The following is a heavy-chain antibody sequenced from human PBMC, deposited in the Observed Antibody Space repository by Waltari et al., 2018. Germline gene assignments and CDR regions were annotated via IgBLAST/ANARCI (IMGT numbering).Heavy chain of an antibody. CDR3: ARDASTAVPEGDAFDI. D-gene: IGHD6-19*01. CDR1: GYTFTAYF. CDR2: IDPNSGGT. V-gene: IGHV1-2*06. Sequence: QVQLVQSGAEVKKPGASVKVSSKASGYTFTAYFMHWVRQAPGQGLEWMGRIDPNSGGTNYAQKFQGRVTMTRDTSISTIYMELRRLTFDDTALYYCARDASTAVPEGDAFDIWGQGTMVAVSA. J-gene: IGHJ3*02.